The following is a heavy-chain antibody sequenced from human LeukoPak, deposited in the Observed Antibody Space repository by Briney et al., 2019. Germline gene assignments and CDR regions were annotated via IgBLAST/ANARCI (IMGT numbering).Heavy chain of an antibody. CDR3: AKREGVLLSCDY. CDR1: GFTFSSYG. CDR2: ISYDGSNK. Sequence: GGSLRLSCAASGFTFSSYGMHWVRQAPGKGLEWVAVISYDGSNKYYADSVKGRFTISRDNSKNTLYLQMNSLRAEDTAVYYCAKREGVLLSCDYWGQGTLVTVSS. J-gene: IGHJ4*02. D-gene: IGHD3-10*01. V-gene: IGHV3-30*18.